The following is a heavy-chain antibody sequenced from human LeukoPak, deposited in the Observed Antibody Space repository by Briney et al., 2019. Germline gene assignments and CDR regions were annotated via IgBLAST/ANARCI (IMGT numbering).Heavy chain of an antibody. Sequence: GGSLRLSCAASGFTLSSYGMHWVRQAPGKGLEWVSVIYSGGSTYYADSVTGRFTISRDNSKNTLYLQMNSLRAEDTAVYYCARDSSGSYPYYFDYWGQGTLVTVSS. CDR3: ARDSSGSYPYYFDY. CDR2: IYSGGST. D-gene: IGHD1-26*01. CDR1: GFTLSSYG. J-gene: IGHJ4*02. V-gene: IGHV3-66*01.